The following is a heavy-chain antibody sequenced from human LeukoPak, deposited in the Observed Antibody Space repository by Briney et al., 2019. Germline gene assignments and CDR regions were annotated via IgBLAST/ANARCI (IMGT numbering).Heavy chain of an antibody. Sequence: SETLSLTCTVSGGSISSYYWSWIRQPPGKGLEWIGYIYYSGSTNYNPSLKSRVTISVDTSKNQFSLKLSSVTAADTAVYYCASGVAVAHEYFQHWGQGTLVTVSS. D-gene: IGHD6-19*01. J-gene: IGHJ1*01. CDR2: IYYSGST. CDR1: GGSISSYY. CDR3: ASGVAVAHEYFQH. V-gene: IGHV4-59*01.